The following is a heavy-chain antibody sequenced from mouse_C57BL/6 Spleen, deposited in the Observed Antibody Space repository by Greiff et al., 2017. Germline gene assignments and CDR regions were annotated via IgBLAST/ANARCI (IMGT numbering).Heavy chain of an antibody. CDR2: INPSNGGT. CDR3: ARTGCDNDGGYFDY. D-gene: IGHD2-4*01. CDR1: GYTFTSYW. Sequence: QVQLQQPGTELVKPGASVKLSCKASGYTFTSYWMHWVKQRPGQGLEWIGNINPSNGGTNYNEKFKSKATLTVDKSSSTAYLQLSNLTSEGSAFYYCARTGCDNDGGYFDYWGQGTTLTVSS. V-gene: IGHV1-53*01. J-gene: IGHJ2*01.